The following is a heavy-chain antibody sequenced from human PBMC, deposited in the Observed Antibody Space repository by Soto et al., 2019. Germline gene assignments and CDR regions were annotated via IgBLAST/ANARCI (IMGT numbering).Heavy chain of an antibody. CDR1: GFTFSSYA. J-gene: IGHJ6*02. CDR2: ISGSGGST. CDR3: AKDRVIFGVVIYYYYGMDV. D-gene: IGHD3-3*01. Sequence: PGGSLRLSCAASGFTFSSYAMSWVRQAPGKGLEWVSAISGSGGSTYYADSVKGRFTISRDNSKNTLYLQMNSLRAEDTAVYHCAKDRVIFGVVIYYYYGMDVWGQGTTVTVSS. V-gene: IGHV3-23*01.